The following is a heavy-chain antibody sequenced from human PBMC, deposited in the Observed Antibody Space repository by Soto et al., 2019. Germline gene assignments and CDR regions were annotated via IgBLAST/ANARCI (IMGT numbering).Heavy chain of an antibody. J-gene: IGHJ5*02. CDR3: ARHRSYGSGSSQRSFDP. CDR2: IYYSGST. Sequence: QLQLQESGPGLVKPSETLSLTCTVSGGSISSSSYYWGWIRQPPGKGLEWIGSIYYSGSTYYNPSLKSRVTISVDTSKNQFSLKLSSVTAADTAVYYCARHRSYGSGSSQRSFDPWGQGTLVTVSS. D-gene: IGHD3-10*01. CDR1: GGSISSSSYY. V-gene: IGHV4-39*01.